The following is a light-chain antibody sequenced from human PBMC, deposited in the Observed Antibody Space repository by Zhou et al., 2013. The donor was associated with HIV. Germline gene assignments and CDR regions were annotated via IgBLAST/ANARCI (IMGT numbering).Light chain of an antibody. CDR2: EAS. CDR1: PGIDRY. Sequence: IQLTQSPSTLSASVGDRVTITCRASPGIDRYLAWYQQRPGKAPKLLIHEASTLESGVPSRFSGTGSGTHFTFTISSLQPEDIATYYCQEYDSDNLLFTFGPGTTV. CDR3: QEYDSDNLLFT. V-gene: IGKV1-5*03. J-gene: IGKJ3*01.